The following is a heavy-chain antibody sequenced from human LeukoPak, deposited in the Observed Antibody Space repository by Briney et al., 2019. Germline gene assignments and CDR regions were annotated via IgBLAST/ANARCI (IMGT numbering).Heavy chain of an antibody. D-gene: IGHD3-10*01. CDR2: ISGSGGST. Sequence: GGSLRLSCAALGFTFGSYGMGWVRQAPGKGLEWVLTISGSGGSTYYADSVTGRFTISRDNSKNTLYLQMNSLRAEDTAVYYCAKRDGNYWGQGTLVTVSS. CDR3: AKRDGNY. V-gene: IGHV3-23*01. CDR1: GFTFGSYG. J-gene: IGHJ4*02.